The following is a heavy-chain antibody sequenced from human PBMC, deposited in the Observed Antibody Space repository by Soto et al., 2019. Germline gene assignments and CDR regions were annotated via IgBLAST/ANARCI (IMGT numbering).Heavy chain of an antibody. CDR2: IYYSGST. J-gene: IGHJ4*02. Sequence: SETLSLTCTVSGGSISRGGYYWSWIRQHPGKGLEWIGYIYYSGSTYYNPSLKSRVTISVDTSKNQFSLKLSSVTAADTAVYYCARDSGYCSSTSCYKLYYGSGSFDYWGQRTLVTVSS. D-gene: IGHD2-2*02. CDR3: ARDSGYCSSTSCYKLYYGSGSFDY. V-gene: IGHV4-31*03. CDR1: GGSISRGGYY.